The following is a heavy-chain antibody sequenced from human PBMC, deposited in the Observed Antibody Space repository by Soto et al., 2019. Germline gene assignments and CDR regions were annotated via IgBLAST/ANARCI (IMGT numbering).Heavy chain of an antibody. CDR1: GFTFSSYG. CDR3: ARGSGSSKSNRDNWFDP. J-gene: IGHJ5*02. D-gene: IGHD6-13*01. Sequence: GGSLRLSCAASGFTFSSYGMHWVRQAPGKGLEWVAVIWYDGSNKYYADSVKGRFTISRDNSKNTLYLQMNSLRAEDTAVYYCARGSGSSKSNRDNWFDPWGQGTLVTVSS. V-gene: IGHV3-33*01. CDR2: IWYDGSNK.